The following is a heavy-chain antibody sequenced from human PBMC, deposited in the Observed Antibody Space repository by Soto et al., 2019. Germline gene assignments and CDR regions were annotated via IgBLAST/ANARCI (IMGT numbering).Heavy chain of an antibody. J-gene: IGHJ6*02. V-gene: IGHV1-3*01. CDR1: GYTFTSYA. D-gene: IGHD5-18*01. Sequence: GASVKVSCKASGYTFTSYAMHWVRQAPGQRLEWMGWINAGNGNTKYSQKFQGRVTITRDTSASTAYMELSSLRSEDTAVYYCARELVDTAMVYYYYGMDVWGQGTTVTVSS. CDR2: INAGNGNT. CDR3: ARELVDTAMVYYYYGMDV.